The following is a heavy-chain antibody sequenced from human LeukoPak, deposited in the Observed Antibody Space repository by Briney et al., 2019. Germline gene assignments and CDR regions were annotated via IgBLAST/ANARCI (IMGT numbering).Heavy chain of an antibody. CDR1: GFTVSDAW. D-gene: IGHD1-26*01. CDR3: TTDFYVGATTFDAFDI. Sequence: GGSLRLSCAASGFTVSDAWMNWVRQVPGKGLEWIGLFKSKTNGGTTDYAAPVKGRFTISRDDSKNTLYLQMNSLKTEDTAVYYCTTDFYVGATTFDAFDIWGQGTMVTVSS. J-gene: IGHJ3*02. V-gene: IGHV3-15*01. CDR2: FKSKTNGGTT.